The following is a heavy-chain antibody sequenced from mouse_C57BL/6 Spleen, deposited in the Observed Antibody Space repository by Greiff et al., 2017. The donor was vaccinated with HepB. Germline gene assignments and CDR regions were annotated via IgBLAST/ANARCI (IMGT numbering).Heavy chain of an antibody. J-gene: IGHJ2*01. V-gene: IGHV1-50*01. CDR3: ARGSDLTATYYFDY. CDR2: IDPSDSNT. D-gene: IGHD4-1*01. Sequence: QVQLQQPGAELVKPGASVKLSCKASGYTFTSYWMQWVKQRPGQGLEWIGEIDPSDSNTNYNQKFKDKATLTVDTSSSTAYMQLSSLTSEDSAVYDCARGSDLTATYYFDYWGQGTTLTVAS. CDR1: GYTFTSYW.